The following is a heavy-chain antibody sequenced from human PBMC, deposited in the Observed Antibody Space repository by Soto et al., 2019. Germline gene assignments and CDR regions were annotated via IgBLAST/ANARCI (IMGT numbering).Heavy chain of an antibody. CDR3: ARPGSVARHGDYLGYGVDV. CDR2: IDPSDSYT. V-gene: IGHV5-10-1*01. CDR1: GYSFTSYW. J-gene: IGHJ6*02. Sequence: GESLKISCKGSGYSFTSYWISWVRQMPGKGLEWMGRIDPSDSYTNYSPSFQGHVTISADKSISTAYLQWSSLKASDTAMYYCARPGSVARHGDYLGYGVDVWGQGTTVTVSS. D-gene: IGHD4-17*01.